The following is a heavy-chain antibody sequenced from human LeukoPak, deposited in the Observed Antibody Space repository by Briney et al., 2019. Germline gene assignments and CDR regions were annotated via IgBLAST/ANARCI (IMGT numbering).Heavy chain of an antibody. CDR2: ISGSGGST. CDR1: GFTLSSYA. V-gene: IGHV3-23*01. CDR3: AKPMTTVTTGSWYFDL. Sequence: GGSLRLSCAASGFTLSSYAMSWVRQAPGKGLEWVSAISGSGGSTYYADSVKGRFTISRDNSKNTLYLQMNSLRAEDTAVYYCAKPMTTVTTGSWYFDLWGRGTLVTVSS. J-gene: IGHJ2*01. D-gene: IGHD4-17*01.